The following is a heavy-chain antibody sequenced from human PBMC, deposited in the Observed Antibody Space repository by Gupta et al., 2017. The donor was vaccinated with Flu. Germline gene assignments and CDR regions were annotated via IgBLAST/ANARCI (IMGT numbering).Heavy chain of an antibody. Sequence: QVQLVQSGAEVKKPGASVKVSCKASGYTFTNYGFSWVRQAPGQGLEWMGWISAYNGNTNYAQNLQGRVTMTTDTSTSTAYMELRSLRSDDTAVYYCARDPNSSGWFYYYYGMDVWGQGTTVTVSS. V-gene: IGHV1-18*01. CDR3: ARDPNSSGWFYYYYGMDV. CDR2: ISAYNGNT. J-gene: IGHJ6*02. D-gene: IGHD6-19*01. CDR1: GYTFTNYG.